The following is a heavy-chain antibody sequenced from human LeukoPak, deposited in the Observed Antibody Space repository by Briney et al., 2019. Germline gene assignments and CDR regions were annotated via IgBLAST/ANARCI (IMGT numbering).Heavy chain of an antibody. J-gene: IGHJ4*02. D-gene: IGHD5-24*01. Sequence: GRSLRLSCAASGFTFDDYAMHWVRQAPGKGLEWVSGISWNSGSIGYADSVKGRFTISRDNAKNSLYLQMNSLRAEDTALYYCAKGPEMATINFDYWGQGTLVTVSS. CDR1: GFTFDDYA. CDR3: AKGPEMATINFDY. CDR2: ISWNSGSI. V-gene: IGHV3-9*01.